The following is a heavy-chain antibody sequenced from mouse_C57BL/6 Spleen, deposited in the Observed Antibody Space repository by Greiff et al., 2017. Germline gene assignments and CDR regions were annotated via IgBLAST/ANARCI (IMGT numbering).Heavy chain of an antibody. V-gene: IGHV1-26*01. CDR2: INPNNGGT. CDR3: ARDYGNPYWYFDV. Sequence: EVKLQQSGPELVKPGASVKISCKASGYTFTDYYMNWVKQSHGKSLEWIGDINPNNGGTSYNQKFKGKATLTVDKSSSTAYMELRSLTSEDSAVEYCARDYGNPYWYFDVWGTGTTVTVSS. CDR1: GYTFTDYY. D-gene: IGHD2-1*01. J-gene: IGHJ1*03.